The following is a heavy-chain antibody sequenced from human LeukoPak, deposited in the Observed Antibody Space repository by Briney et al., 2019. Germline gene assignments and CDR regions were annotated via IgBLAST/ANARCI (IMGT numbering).Heavy chain of an antibody. V-gene: IGHV3-23*01. CDR3: AKSLYGGCDY. CDR2: VNGNGGST. Sequence: GGSLRLSCAASGFTFSTYAMSWVRQAPVKGLEWVSGVNGNGGSTSYADSVKGRFTISRDNSKNTVYLQMNSLRVEDTAVYYCAKSLYGGCDYWGQGTVVTVSS. CDR1: GFTFSTYA. J-gene: IGHJ4*02. D-gene: IGHD3-16*02.